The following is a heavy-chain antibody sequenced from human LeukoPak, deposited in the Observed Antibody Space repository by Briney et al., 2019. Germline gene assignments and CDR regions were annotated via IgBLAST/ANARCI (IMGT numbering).Heavy chain of an antibody. CDR2: ISGDGKDR. CDR1: GFTFSSYG. CDR3: ARATSSVYDFRFGY. D-gene: IGHD5/OR15-5a*01. J-gene: IGHJ4*02. Sequence: AGGSLRLSCAASGFTFSSYGMSWVRQAPGKGLQWVSAISGDGKDRDYPDSVKGRFTISRDNSKKTLYLQMDGLRAADTALYYCARATSSVYDFRFGYWGQGTLVTVSS. V-gene: IGHV3-23*01.